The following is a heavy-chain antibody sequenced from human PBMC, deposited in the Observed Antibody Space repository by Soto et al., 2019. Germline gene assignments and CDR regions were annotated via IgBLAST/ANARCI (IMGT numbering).Heavy chain of an antibody. V-gene: IGHV3-23*01. Sequence: GGSLRLSCAASGFTFSSYAMSWVRQAPGKGLEWVSAISGSGGSTYYADSVKGRFTISRDNSKNTLYLQMNSLRAEDTAVYYCEKDGSSRIANWFDPWGQGTLVTVS. J-gene: IGHJ5*02. CDR3: EKDGSSRIANWFDP. CDR2: ISGSGGST. D-gene: IGHD6-13*01. CDR1: GFTFSSYA.